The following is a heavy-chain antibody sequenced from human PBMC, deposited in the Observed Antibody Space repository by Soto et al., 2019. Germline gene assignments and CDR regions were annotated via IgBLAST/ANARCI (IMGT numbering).Heavy chain of an antibody. D-gene: IGHD1-26*01. CDR3: ARGGGLVEMATTDYFDY. J-gene: IGHJ4*02. CDR2: INHSGST. CDR1: GGSFSGYY. V-gene: IGHV4-34*01. Sequence: QVQLQQWGAGLLKPSETLSLTCAVYGGSFSGYYWSWIRQPPGKGLEWIGEINHSGSTNYNPSLKSRVTISVDTSKNQFSLKLSSVTAADTAVYYCARGGGLVEMATTDYFDYWGQGTLVTVSS.